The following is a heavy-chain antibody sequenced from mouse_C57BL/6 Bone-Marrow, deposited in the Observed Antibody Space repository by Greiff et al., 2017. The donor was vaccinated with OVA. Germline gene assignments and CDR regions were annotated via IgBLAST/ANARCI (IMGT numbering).Heavy chain of an antibody. CDR2: IHPRSGNT. J-gene: IGHJ1*03. CDR1: GYTFTSYG. Sequence: FQLQQSGAELARPGASVKLSCKASGYTFTSYGISWVKQRIGQGLEWIGEIHPRSGNTYYNEKFKGKATLTADKSSSTAYMELRSLTSEDSAVYFCARKITAAPKYFDVWGTGTTVTVSS. D-gene: IGHD1-2*01. CDR3: ARKITAAPKYFDV. V-gene: IGHV1-81*01.